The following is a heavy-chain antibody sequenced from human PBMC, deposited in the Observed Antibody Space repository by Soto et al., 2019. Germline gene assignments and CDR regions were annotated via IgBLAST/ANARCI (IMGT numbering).Heavy chain of an antibody. CDR2: IYHSGST. Sequence: SETLSLTCAVSSGSISSSNWWSWVRQPPGKGLEWIGEIYHSGSTNYNPSLKSRVTISVDKSKNQFSLKLSSVTAADTAVYYCARCSMTRDRYYYYYMDVWGKGTTVTVSS. V-gene: IGHV4-4*02. CDR1: SGSISSSNW. CDR3: ARCSMTRDRYYYYYMDV. D-gene: IGHD4-17*01. J-gene: IGHJ6*03.